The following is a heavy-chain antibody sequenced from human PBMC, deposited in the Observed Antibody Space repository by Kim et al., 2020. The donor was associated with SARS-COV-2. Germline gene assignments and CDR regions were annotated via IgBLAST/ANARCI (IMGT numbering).Heavy chain of an antibody. Sequence: PSLKSRVTISVDTSKNQFSLKLSSVTAADTAVYYCARIPYYYGSGSLDYWGQGTLVTVSS. CDR3: ARIPYYYGSGSLDY. D-gene: IGHD3-10*01. J-gene: IGHJ4*02. V-gene: IGHV4-34*01.